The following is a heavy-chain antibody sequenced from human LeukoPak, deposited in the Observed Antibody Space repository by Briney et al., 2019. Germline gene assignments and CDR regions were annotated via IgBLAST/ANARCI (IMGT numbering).Heavy chain of an antibody. D-gene: IGHD3-9*01. J-gene: IGHJ4*02. CDR2: IRYDGSNR. V-gene: IGHV3-30*02. CDR3: ANGPQYNILTGFYKVRSHLDY. CDR1: GFTFSSYG. Sequence: GGSVRLSCAASGFTFSSYGMHWVRQAPGKGLEWVAFIRYDGSNRHYADSVKGRFTISRDNSKNMLHLQMNSLRAEDTAVYYCANGPQYNILTGFYKVRSHLDYWGQGTLVTVSS.